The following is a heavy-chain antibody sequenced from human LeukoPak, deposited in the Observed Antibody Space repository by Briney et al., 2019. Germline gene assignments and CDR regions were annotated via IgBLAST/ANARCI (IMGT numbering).Heavy chain of an antibody. CDR1: GYTFTGYY. CDR2: INPNSGGT. Sequence: ASVKVSCKASGYTFTGYYMHWVRQAPGQGLERMGWINPNSGGTNYAQKFQGRVTMTRDTSISTAYMELSRLRSDDTAVYYCARDQGYSYGGYQWGQGTLVTVSS. CDR3: ARDQGYSYGGYQ. V-gene: IGHV1-2*02. D-gene: IGHD5-18*01. J-gene: IGHJ4*02.